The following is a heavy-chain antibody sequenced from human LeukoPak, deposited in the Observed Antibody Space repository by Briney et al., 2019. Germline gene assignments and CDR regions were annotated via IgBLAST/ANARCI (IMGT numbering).Heavy chain of an antibody. CDR2: SAHDEVGK. J-gene: IGHJ4*02. D-gene: IGHD4/OR15-4a*01. Sequence: GGSLRLSCVGSGFTFSDYAIHWVRQAPGKGLEWVAVSAHDEVGKQFADSVKGRFTLPRDNSRDSVHLQMNRLRDEDTAVYYCAKDRGYGEHEPFESWGQGSLVTVSS. CDR1: GFTFSDYA. CDR3: AKDRGYGEHEPFES. V-gene: IGHV3-30*18.